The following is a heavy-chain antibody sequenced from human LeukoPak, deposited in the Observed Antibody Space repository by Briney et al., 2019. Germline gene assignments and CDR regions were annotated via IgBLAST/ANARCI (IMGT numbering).Heavy chain of an antibody. Sequence: GGSLRLSCAACGFPLSSYSMNWVRQVPGKGLEWVSFISSSSDYIYYADSVKGRFTISRDNSKNTLYLQMSGLRPEDTALYYCAGVWGPSSAWPWAFEYWGQGTLVTFSS. V-gene: IGHV3-21*04. CDR3: AGVWGPSSAWPWAFEY. D-gene: IGHD6-13*01. CDR1: GFPLSSYS. CDR2: ISSSSDYI. J-gene: IGHJ4*02.